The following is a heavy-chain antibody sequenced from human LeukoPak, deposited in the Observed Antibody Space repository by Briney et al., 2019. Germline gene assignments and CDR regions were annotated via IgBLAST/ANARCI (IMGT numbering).Heavy chain of an antibody. CDR2: IYYSGNT. CDR1: GVSISSSNSY. J-gene: IGHJ4*02. V-gene: IGHV4-39*01. D-gene: IGHD3/OR15-3a*01. Sequence: SETLSLTCTVSGVSISSSNSYWGWIRQPPGKGLEWIGRIYYSGNTYYNASLKSQVSISIDTSKNQISLRLTSVTAADTAMYYCARQTGSGLFTLPGGQGTLVTVSS. CDR3: ARQTGSGLFTLP.